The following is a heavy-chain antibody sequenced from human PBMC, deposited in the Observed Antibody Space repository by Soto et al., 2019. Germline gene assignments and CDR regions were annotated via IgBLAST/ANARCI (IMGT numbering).Heavy chain of an antibody. V-gene: IGHV4-30-2*02. CDR2: IYHSGST. CDR3: ARKGPEDWPLDY. J-gene: IGHJ4*02. D-gene: IGHD3-9*01. Sequence: PSETLSLTCAVSGGSISSGGYSWSWIRQPPGKGLECIGYIYHSGSTYYNPSLKNRPTISKDSSKNQVVLTMTNMGPMDTGTYYCARKGPEDWPLDYWGQGTLVTLSS. CDR1: GGSISSGGYS.